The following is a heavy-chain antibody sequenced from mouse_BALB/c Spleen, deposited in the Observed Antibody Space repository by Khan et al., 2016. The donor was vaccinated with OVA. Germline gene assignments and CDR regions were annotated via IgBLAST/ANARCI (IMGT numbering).Heavy chain of an antibody. D-gene: IGHD6-1*01. J-gene: IGHJ1*01. CDR2: INTYTGEP. V-gene: IGHV9-3-1*01. CDR1: GYTFTNYG. CDR3: GGSASYWFLDV. Sequence: QIQLVQSGPELKKPGETVKISCKASGYTFTNYGMNWVKQAPGKGLKWMGWINTYTGEPTYADDFKGRFAFSLETSANTAYLQINNLKNEDTATXFCGGSASYWFLDVWGAGTAVTVSS.